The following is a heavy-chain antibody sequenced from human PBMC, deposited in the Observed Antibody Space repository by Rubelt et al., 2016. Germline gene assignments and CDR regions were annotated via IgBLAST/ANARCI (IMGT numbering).Heavy chain of an antibody. V-gene: IGHV4-34*01. CDR3: ASHRYSSSWYFVY. J-gene: IGHJ4*02. CDR1: GGSFSGYY. Sequence: CAVYGGSFSGYYWSWIRQPPGKGLEWIGEINHSGSTNYNPSLKSRVTISVDTSKNQFSLKLSSVTAADTAVYYCASHRYSSSWYFVYWGQGTLVTVSS. D-gene: IGHD6-13*01. CDR2: INHSGST.